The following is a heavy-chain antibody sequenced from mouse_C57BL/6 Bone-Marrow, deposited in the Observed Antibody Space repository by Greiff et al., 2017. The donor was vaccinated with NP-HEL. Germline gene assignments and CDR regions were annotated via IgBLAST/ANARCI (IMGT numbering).Heavy chain of an antibody. D-gene: IGHD2-1*01. CDR2: INPGSGGT. V-gene: IGHV1-54*01. CDR3: ARWGYYGNFYAMDY. J-gene: IGHJ4*01. CDR1: GYAFTNYL. Sequence: QVQLQQSGAELVRPGTSVKVSCKASGYAFTNYLIEWVKQRPGQGLEWIGVINPGSGGTNYNEKFQGKATLTADKSSSTAYMQLSSLTSEDSAVYFCARWGYYGNFYAMDYWGQGTSVTVSS.